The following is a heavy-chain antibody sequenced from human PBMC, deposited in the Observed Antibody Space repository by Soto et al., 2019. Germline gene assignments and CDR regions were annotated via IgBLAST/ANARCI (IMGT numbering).Heavy chain of an antibody. D-gene: IGHD3-10*01. Sequence: PGGSIKLSCVFSGVTVSSTNCMGWVRQAPGKGLEWVSVIYSGGTTFYADSVKGRFTITRHNSKHTLYLQMNRLDAEVRAVNYFSDFGLRDQGTVVNVSS. CDR2: IYSGGTT. CDR3: SDFGL. V-gene: IGHV3-53*01. CDR1: GVTVSSTNC. J-gene: IGHJ4*02.